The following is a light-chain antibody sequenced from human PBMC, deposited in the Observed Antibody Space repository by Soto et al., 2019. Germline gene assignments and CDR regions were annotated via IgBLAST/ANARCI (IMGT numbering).Light chain of an antibody. J-gene: IGLJ1*01. CDR3: SAWYASLIGHV. CDR1: SSNIGSNN. CDR2: RNN. Sequence: QSVLTQPPSASGTPGQRVTISCSGSSSNIGSNNVYWYQQLLGTAPKILIYRNNKTPSGVPDRCSGSKYGTSASLAISARLSADDEDYFYSAWYASLIGHVFGSGTKLTVL. V-gene: IGLV1-47*01.